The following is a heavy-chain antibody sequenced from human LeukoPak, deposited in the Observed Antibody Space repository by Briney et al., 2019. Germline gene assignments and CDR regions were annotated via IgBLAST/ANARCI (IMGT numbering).Heavy chain of an antibody. Sequence: GASVKVSCKASGYTFTSYGISWVRQAPGQGLEWMGWISAYNGNTNYAQKLQGRVTMTTDTSTSTAYMELRSLRSDDTAVYYCAREWGSGTHWGKKHAFDIWGQGTMVTVSS. V-gene: IGHV1-18*01. CDR2: ISAYNGNT. CDR3: AREWGSGTHWGKKHAFDI. CDR1: GYTFTSYG. J-gene: IGHJ3*02. D-gene: IGHD1-26*01.